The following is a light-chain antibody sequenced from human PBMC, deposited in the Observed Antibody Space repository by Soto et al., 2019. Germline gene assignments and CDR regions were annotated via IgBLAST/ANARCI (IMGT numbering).Light chain of an antibody. CDR3: QQYNDYPLT. V-gene: IGKV1-5*03. J-gene: IGKJ4*01. CDR1: QRIRSA. Sequence: DIQMTQSPSTLSASVGDRVTITCRASQRIRSALAWYQYKPGTAPKILIYKASTLQSGVPSRFSGSGYGTDFTLTISSLQPDDFATYYCQQYNDYPLTFGGGTKLEIK. CDR2: KAS.